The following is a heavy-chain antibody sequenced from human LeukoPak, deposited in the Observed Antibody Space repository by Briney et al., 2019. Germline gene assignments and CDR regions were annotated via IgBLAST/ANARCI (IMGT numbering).Heavy chain of an antibody. CDR2: ISAYNGDT. CDR3: ARNVDIVATSDFDY. D-gene: IGHD5-12*01. Sequence: ASVKVSCKASGYTFTSYGISWVRQAPGQGLEWMGWISAYNGDTNYAQKLQGRVTMTTDTSTSTAYMELRSLRSDDTAVYYCARNVDIVATSDFDYWGQGTLVTVSS. J-gene: IGHJ4*02. V-gene: IGHV1-18*04. CDR1: GYTFTSYG.